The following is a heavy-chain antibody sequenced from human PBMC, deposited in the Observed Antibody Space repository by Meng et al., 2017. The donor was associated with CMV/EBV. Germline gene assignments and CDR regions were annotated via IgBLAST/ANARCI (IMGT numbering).Heavy chain of an antibody. CDR2: ISSSSSYI. Sequence: GESLKISCAASGFTFSSYSMNWVRQAPGKGLEWVSSISSSSSYIYYADPVKGRFTISRDNAKNSLYLQMNSLRAEDTAVYYCARYYYGSGSYSGAFDIWGQGTMVTVSS. CDR3: ARYYYGSGSYSGAFDI. V-gene: IGHV3-21*01. D-gene: IGHD3-10*01. CDR1: GFTFSSYS. J-gene: IGHJ3*02.